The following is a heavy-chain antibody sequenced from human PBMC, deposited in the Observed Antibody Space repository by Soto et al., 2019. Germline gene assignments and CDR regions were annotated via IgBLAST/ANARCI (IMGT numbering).Heavy chain of an antibody. J-gene: IGHJ4*02. CDR1: GFTFSSYG. D-gene: IGHD2-15*01. Sequence: QPGGSLRLSCAASGFTFSSYGMHWVRQAPGKGLEWVAVISYDGSNKYYADSVKGRFTISRDNSKNTLYLQMNSLRAEDTAVYYCAKDLKRYCSGGSCYYFDYWGQGTLVTVSS. V-gene: IGHV3-30*18. CDR3: AKDLKRYCSGGSCYYFDY. CDR2: ISYDGSNK.